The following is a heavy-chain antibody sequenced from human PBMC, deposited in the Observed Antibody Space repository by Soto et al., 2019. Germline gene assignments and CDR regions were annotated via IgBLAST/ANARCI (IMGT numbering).Heavy chain of an antibody. CDR2: MNPNSGNT. CDR3: ATAVIAAAGVDAFAI. V-gene: IGHV1-8*01. D-gene: IGHD6-13*01. J-gene: IGHJ3*02. CDR1: GYTFTSYD. Sequence: QVQLVQSGAEVKKPGASVKVSCKASGYTFTSYDINWVRQATGQGLEWMGWMNPNSGNTGYAQKFQGRVTMTRNTSISTAYMELSSLRSEHTAVYYCATAVIAAAGVDAFAIWGQGTMVTVSS.